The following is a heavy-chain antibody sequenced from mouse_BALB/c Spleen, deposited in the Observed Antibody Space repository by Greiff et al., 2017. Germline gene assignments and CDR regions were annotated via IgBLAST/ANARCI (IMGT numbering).Heavy chain of an antibody. CDR2: IYPGSGST. D-gene: IGHD2-14*01. Sequence: QVQLQQPGAELVKPGTSVKLSCKASGYNFTSYWINWVKLRPGQGLEWIGDIYPGSGSTNYNEKFKSKATLTVDTSSSTAYMQLSSLASEDSALYYCARRAYRYDYFDYWGQGTTLTVSS. V-gene: IGHV1-55*01. CDR1: GYNFTSYW. J-gene: IGHJ2*01. CDR3: ARRAYRYDYFDY.